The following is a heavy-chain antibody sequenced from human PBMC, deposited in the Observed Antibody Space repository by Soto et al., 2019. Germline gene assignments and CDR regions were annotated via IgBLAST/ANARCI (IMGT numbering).Heavy chain of an antibody. CDR1: GASFSDANYY. CDR3: ATRQGGSYNWFDP. J-gene: IGHJ5*02. CDR2: LYYSGNT. D-gene: IGHD2-15*01. V-gene: IGHV4-39*01. Sequence: SETLSLTCIVSGASFSDANYYWVWIRQPPGEGLEWIGTLYYSGNTYYNPSLKSRVTISVDTSKNQFSLKLSSVTAADTAVYYCATRQGGSYNWFDPWGQGTLVTVSS.